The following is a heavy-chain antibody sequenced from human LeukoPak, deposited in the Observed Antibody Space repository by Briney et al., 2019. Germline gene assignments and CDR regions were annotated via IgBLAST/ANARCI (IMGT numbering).Heavy chain of an antibody. CDR1: GATFSSYD. V-gene: IGHV4-59*03. CDR2: IYGRGGT. Sequence: SETLSLTCTASGATFSSYDMSWVRQTPGKGLEWIGYIYGRGGTNYNPSLKSRITISLDTSKNQFFLKVASVTSADKAVYYCSGEFVWENKHAKGHSDFWGQGALVTVSS. D-gene: IGHD3-16*01. CDR3: SGEFVWENKHAKGHSDF. J-gene: IGHJ4*02.